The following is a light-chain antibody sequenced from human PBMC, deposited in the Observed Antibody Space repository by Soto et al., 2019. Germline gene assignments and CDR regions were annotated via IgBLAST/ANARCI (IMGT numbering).Light chain of an antibody. Sequence: EILMTQSPATLSVSPGEEATLSFRAPQPIRGHAAWYQQQLGQAPRLLIYDGSTRAAGVPARFSGSGSGTEFTLTISSLQSEDFAVYHCQQYHNWPSWTFGQGTKVDI. J-gene: IGKJ1*01. CDR2: DGS. V-gene: IGKV3-15*01. CDR3: QQYHNWPSWT. CDR1: QPIRGH.